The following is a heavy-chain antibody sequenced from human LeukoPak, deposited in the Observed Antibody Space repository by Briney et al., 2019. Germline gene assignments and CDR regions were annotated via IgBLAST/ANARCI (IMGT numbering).Heavy chain of an antibody. D-gene: IGHD6-19*01. CDR2: IYHSGST. CDR1: GGSISSGGYS. J-gene: IGHJ4*02. V-gene: IGHV4-30-2*03. Sequence: SQTLSLTCAVSGGSISSGGYSWSWIRQPPGKGLEWIGYIYHSGSTYYNPSLKSRVTISVDTSKNQFSLKLSSVTAADTAVYYCARHVDAVAGLFDYWGQGTLVTVSS. CDR3: ARHVDAVAGLFDY.